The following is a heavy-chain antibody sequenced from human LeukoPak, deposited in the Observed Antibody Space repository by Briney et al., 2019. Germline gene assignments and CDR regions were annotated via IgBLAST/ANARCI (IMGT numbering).Heavy chain of an antibody. Sequence: RGESLKXXXXASXXIFTNYWIGWVRQMPGKGLEWMGIINPGDSDTRYSPSFQGQVPFSADRSIGTAYLQWSSLQASDSAMYFCARQHSGSGSYYGFSWFDPWGQGTLVTVSP. CDR3: ARQHSGSGSYYGFSWFDP. V-gene: IGHV5-51*01. CDR2: INPGDSDT. CDR1: XXIFTNYW. J-gene: IGHJ5*02. D-gene: IGHD3-10*01.